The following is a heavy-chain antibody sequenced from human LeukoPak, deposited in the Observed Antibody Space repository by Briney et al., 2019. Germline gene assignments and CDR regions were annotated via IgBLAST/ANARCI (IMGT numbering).Heavy chain of an antibody. J-gene: IGHJ4*01. Sequence: GGSLRLSCAASGFTFSNYAMNWVRQAPGKGLEWVSTISGSGASTDYADSVKGRFPISRDNSKNSLYLQMNSLRAEDTAVYYCAKRQWELHRLSAFDYWGHGTLVTVSS. V-gene: IGHV3-23*01. CDR3: AKRQWELHRLSAFDY. CDR1: GFTFSNYA. D-gene: IGHD1-26*01. CDR2: ISGSGAST.